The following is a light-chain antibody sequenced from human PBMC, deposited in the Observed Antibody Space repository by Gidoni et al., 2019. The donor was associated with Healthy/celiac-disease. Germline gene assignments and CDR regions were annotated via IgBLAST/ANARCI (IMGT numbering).Light chain of an antibody. CDR3: QQYDNLPT. V-gene: IGKV1-33*01. Sequence: IQMTQSPSSLSASVGGRVTITCQASQDISNYLNWYQQKPGKAPTLLIYDASNLETGVPSRFSGSGSGTDFTFTISSLQPEDIATYYCQQYDNLPTFGQGTKVEIK. J-gene: IGKJ1*01. CDR2: DAS. CDR1: QDISNY.